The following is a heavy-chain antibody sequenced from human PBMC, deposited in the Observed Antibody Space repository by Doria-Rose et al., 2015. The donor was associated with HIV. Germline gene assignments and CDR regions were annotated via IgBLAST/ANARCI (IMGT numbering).Heavy chain of an antibody. CDR2: ISYDGNNK. V-gene: IGHV3-30*04. D-gene: IGHD3-10*01. CDR1: GFTFSIYS. Sequence: SGGGVVQPGKSLRLSCAASGFTFSIYSMHWVRQAPGKGLEWVTFISYDGNNKFYADSVKGRFTVSRDNSKHTLYLQMNSLRVEDTAVYYCARDLYGSGSYRCFDPWGQGTLVTVSS. CDR3: ARDLYGSGSYRCFDP. J-gene: IGHJ5*02.